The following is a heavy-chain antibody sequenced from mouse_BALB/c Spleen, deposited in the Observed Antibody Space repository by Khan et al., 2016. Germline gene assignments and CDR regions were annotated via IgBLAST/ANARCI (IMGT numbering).Heavy chain of an antibody. D-gene: IGHD1-1*02. Sequence: QMQLEESGPGLVAPSQSLSITCTVAGFSLTGYGVNWVRQPPGKGLEWLGMIWGDGSTDYNSVLKSRLSISKDNSKSQVFLKMNSLQTDDTARYYCARVWGDYWGQGTSVTVSS. V-gene: IGHV2-6-7*01. CDR2: IWGDGST. CDR3: ARVWGDY. J-gene: IGHJ4*01. CDR1: GFSLTGYG.